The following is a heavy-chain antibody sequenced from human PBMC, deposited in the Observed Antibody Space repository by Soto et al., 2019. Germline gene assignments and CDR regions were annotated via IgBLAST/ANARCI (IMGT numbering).Heavy chain of an antibody. D-gene: IGHD6-6*01. J-gene: IGHJ3*02. V-gene: IGHV4-59*01. Sequence: SETLSLTCTVSGGSISSYYWSWIRQPPGKGLEWIGYIYYSGSTNYNPSLKSRVTISVDTSKNQFSLKLSSVTAADTAVYYCARDGTAARGVAFDIWGQGTMVTVSS. CDR1: GGSISSYY. CDR2: IYYSGST. CDR3: ARDGTAARGVAFDI.